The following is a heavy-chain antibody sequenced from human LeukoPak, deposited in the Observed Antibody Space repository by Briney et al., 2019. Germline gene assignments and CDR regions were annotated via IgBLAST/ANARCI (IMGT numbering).Heavy chain of an antibody. Sequence: PSETLSLTCTVPGDSISSSSYYWGWIRQPPGKGLEYIGTIYYTGDAYYNPSLKGRVTISVDKSKNQFSLKLSSVTAADTAVYYCARGGNYYDSSGYDPWGQGTLVTVSS. CDR3: ARGGNYYDSSGYDP. CDR1: GDSISSSSYY. CDR2: IYYTGDA. D-gene: IGHD3-22*01. J-gene: IGHJ5*02. V-gene: IGHV4-39*07.